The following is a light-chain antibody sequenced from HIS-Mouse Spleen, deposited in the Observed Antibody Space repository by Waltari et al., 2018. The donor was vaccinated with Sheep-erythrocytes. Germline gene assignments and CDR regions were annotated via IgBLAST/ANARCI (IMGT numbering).Light chain of an antibody. Sequence: DIQMTQSPSTLSASVGDRVTITCRASQSISSWLAWYQQKTGKAAQRLIINAASLETAVTSKSSGSGSATEFFLPISSLQHDEVAAEYYQQQNSNSPLTFGQGTKVEIK. CDR2: NAA. CDR3: QQQNSNSPLT. V-gene: IGKV1-5*03. J-gene: IGKJ1*01. CDR1: QSISSW.